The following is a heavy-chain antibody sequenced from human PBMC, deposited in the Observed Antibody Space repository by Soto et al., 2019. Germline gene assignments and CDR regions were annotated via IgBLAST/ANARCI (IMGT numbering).Heavy chain of an antibody. Sequence: QVQLVESGGGVVQPGTSLRLSCAASGFTFSSYGMHWVRQAPGKGLEWVAVISFDGSNKYYADFVKGRFTISRDNSKNTLYLQVNSLRPEDTAVYYCAKVRDRPGWGGPQLYYYYGMDVWGQGTTVTVSS. D-gene: IGHD3-16*01. V-gene: IGHV3-30*18. CDR3: AKVRDRPGWGGPQLYYYYGMDV. CDR1: GFTFSSYG. CDR2: ISFDGSNK. J-gene: IGHJ6*02.